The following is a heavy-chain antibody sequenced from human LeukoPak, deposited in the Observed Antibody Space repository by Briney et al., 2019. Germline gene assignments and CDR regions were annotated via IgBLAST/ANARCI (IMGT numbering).Heavy chain of an antibody. CDR2: IKQDGSEK. CDR3: ASIGLGSRRDY. Sequence: GGALRLSCAASGSTFSSYWMNWVRQAPGKGLEWVANIKQDGSEKYYVDSVKGRFTMSRANAKNSLYLQMNSLRAEDTAIYYCASIGLGSRRDYWGQGTLVTVSS. V-gene: IGHV3-7*02. D-gene: IGHD3/OR15-3a*01. J-gene: IGHJ4*02. CDR1: GSTFSSYW.